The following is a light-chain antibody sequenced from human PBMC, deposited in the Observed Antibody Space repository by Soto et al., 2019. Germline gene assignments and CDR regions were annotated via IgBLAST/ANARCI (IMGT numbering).Light chain of an antibody. J-gene: IGLJ3*02. Sequence: QSALTQPASVSGSPGQSITISCTGTSSDVGGYNYVSWYQQHPGKAPKLMIYEVSNRPSGVSNRSSGSKSGNTASLTISGLQAEYEADYYCSSYTSSSTWVFGGGTKVTVL. V-gene: IGLV2-14*01. CDR2: EVS. CDR3: SSYTSSSTWV. CDR1: SSDVGGYNY.